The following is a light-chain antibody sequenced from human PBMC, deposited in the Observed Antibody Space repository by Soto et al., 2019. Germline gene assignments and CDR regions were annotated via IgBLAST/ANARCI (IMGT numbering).Light chain of an antibody. J-gene: IGLJ1*01. CDR2: EVS. CDR3: CSYAGSSTFYV. CDR1: SKDVGSYNF. Sequence: QSVLTQPASGSGSPGQSLTISRPWNSKDVGSYNFVSWYQQHPGKALKLMIYEVSKRPSGVSNRFSGSKSGNTASLTISGLQAEDEADYYCCSYAGSSTFYVFGTGTKVTVL. V-gene: IGLV2-23*02.